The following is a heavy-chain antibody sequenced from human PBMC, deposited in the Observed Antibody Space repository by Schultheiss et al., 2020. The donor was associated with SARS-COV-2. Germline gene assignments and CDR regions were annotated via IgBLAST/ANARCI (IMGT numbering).Heavy chain of an antibody. D-gene: IGHD5-24*01. Sequence: GGSLRLSCAASGFTFSSYSMNWVRQAPGKGLEWVSSISSSGDTIYYADSVKGRFVISRDNAKNSLYLQMSSLRVEDTAVYYCARGGSANYLFNAFDIWGQGTVVTVSS. CDR2: ISSSGDTI. CDR1: GFTFSSYS. V-gene: IGHV3-48*04. CDR3: ARGGSANYLFNAFDI. J-gene: IGHJ3*02.